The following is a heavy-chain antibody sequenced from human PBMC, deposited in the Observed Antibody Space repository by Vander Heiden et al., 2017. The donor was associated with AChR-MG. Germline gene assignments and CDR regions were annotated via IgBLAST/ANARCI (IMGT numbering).Heavy chain of an antibody. CDR1: GFTFSSYA. Sequence: EVQLLESGGGLVQPGGSLRLSCAASGFTFSSYAMSWVRQAPGKGLEWVSAISGSGGSTYYADSVKGRFTISRDNSKNTLYLQMNSLRAEDTAVYYCAKRGGYCSGGSCYNYYYYYMDVWGKGTTVTVSS. CDR2: ISGSGGST. D-gene: IGHD2-15*01. V-gene: IGHV3-23*01. CDR3: AKRGGYCSGGSCYNYYYYYMDV. J-gene: IGHJ6*03.